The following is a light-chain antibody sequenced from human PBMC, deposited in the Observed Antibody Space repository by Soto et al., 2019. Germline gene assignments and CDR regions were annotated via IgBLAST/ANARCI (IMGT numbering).Light chain of an antibody. CDR2: DVS. Sequence: QSALTQPRSGSGSPGQSVTISCTGTSSDVGGYNYVSWYQQHPGKAPKVMIYDVSERPSGVPDRFSGSKSGNTASLTISGLQGEDEADYYCCSYAGSPRYVLGTGTKLTVL. CDR3: CSYAGSPRYV. J-gene: IGLJ1*01. CDR1: SSDVGGYNY. V-gene: IGLV2-11*01.